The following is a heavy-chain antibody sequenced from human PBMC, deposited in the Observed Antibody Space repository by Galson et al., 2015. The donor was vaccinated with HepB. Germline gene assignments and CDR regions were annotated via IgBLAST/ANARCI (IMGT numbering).Heavy chain of an antibody. CDR3: ASAACTYTTSCSPDFP. V-gene: IGHV1-2*02. J-gene: IGHJ5*02. CDR1: GYTFTGYY. Sequence: SVKVSCKASGYTFTGYYIHWVRQVPGQGLEWMGWINPHSGGTNYAQKFQGRVTVTRDTSISTAYMELSSLRSDDTAVYYCASAACTYTTSCSPDFPWGQGTLVTVSS. CDR2: INPHSGGT. D-gene: IGHD3-16*01.